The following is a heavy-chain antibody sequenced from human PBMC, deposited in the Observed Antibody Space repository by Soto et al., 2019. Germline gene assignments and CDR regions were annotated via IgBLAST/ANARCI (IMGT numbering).Heavy chain of an antibody. J-gene: IGHJ4*02. V-gene: IGHV5-51*01. D-gene: IGHD3-10*01. CDR1: GYSFIDYW. CDR3: AIPAVREFLVNDY. CDR2: IYPGDSDT. Sequence: GESLKISCKGSGYSFIDYWIGWVRQVPGKGLEWMGVIYPGDSDTGYSPSFQGHATISADKSISTAYLQWSSLKASDTAIYYCAIPAVREFLVNDYWGQGTPVTVSS.